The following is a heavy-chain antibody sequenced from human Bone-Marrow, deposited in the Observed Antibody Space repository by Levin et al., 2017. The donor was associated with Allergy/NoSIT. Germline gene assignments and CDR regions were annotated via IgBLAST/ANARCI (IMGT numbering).Heavy chain of an antibody. Sequence: SCAASGFTFSSYAMSWVRQAPGKGLEWVSAISGSGGSTYYADSVKGRFTISRDNSKNTLYLQMNSLRAEDTAVYYCAKANDYCSGGSCYGGGNFDYWGQGTLVTVSS. J-gene: IGHJ4*02. CDR3: AKANDYCSGGSCYGGGNFDY. CDR1: GFTFSSYA. D-gene: IGHD2-15*01. CDR2: ISGSGGST. V-gene: IGHV3-23*01.